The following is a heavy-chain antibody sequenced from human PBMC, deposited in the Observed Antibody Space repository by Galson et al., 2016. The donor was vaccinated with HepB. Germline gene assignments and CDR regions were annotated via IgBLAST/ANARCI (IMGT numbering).Heavy chain of an antibody. CDR1: GYSFSDYN. D-gene: IGHD2-15*01. J-gene: IGHJ3*01. Sequence: SVKVSCKASGYSFSDYNLHWMRQAPGKGLEWMGWINPDTGALNCTQRFQGRVFMASDTSINTAYLELSSLRAGDTATYYCAREGDIVVPVSADDAFDLWGQGTMVTV. CDR3: AREGDIVVPVSADDAFDL. CDR2: INPDTGAL. V-gene: IGHV1-2*02.